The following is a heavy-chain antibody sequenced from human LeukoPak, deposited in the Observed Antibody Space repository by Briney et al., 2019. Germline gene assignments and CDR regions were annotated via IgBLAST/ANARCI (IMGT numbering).Heavy chain of an antibody. J-gene: IGHJ4*02. CDR1: GYSFHNFW. D-gene: IGHD3-3*01. CDR2: IFPFDSDT. CDR3: ARPGSGGPDY. V-gene: IGHV5-51*01. Sequence: GESLKISCKASGYSFHNFWIGWARQMPGKGLEWMGIIFPFDSDTRYSPSFQGQVTISADKSISTAYLQWSSLKASDTAMYFCARPGSGGPDYWGQGTLVTVSS.